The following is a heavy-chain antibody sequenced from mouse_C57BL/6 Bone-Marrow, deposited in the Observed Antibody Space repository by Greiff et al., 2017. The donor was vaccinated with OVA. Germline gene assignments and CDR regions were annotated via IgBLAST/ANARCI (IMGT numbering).Heavy chain of an antibody. CDR2: INPYNGGT. D-gene: IGHD1-1*01. CDR3: ARPIITTVVFDY. Sequence: VQLQQSGPVLVKPGASVKMSCKASGYTFTDYYMNWVKQSHGKSLEWIGVINPYNGGTSYNQKFKGKATLTVDKSSSTAYMELNSLTSEDSAVYYCARPIITTVVFDYWGQGTTLTVSS. J-gene: IGHJ2*01. V-gene: IGHV1-19*01. CDR1: GYTFTDYY.